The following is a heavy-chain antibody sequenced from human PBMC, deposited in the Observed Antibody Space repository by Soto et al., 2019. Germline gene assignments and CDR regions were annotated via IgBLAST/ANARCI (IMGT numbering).Heavy chain of an antibody. J-gene: IGHJ6*02. Sequence: PGGSLILSCAASGFSFSGSAMHWVRQASGKGLEWVGRIRSKPNSYATSYAASVKGRFTISRDDSKNTAYLQMNSLKTEDTAVHYCTRTTAQFQLLSPPVWGQGTTVTVSS. D-gene: IGHD2-2*01. CDR1: GFSFSGSA. V-gene: IGHV3-73*01. CDR3: TRTTAQFQLLSPPV. CDR2: IRSKPNSYAT.